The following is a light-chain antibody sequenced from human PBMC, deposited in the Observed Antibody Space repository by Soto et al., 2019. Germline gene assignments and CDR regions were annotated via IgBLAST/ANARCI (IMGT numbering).Light chain of an antibody. V-gene: IGKV3D-7*01. CDR3: HQDYDLPLT. CDR2: GES. Sequence: EIVMTQSPGTLSLSPGGRATLSCRASQRISNTYVSWYQQKPGQAPRLLIYGESTRATGIPARFSGSGSRTDFTLSISSLQPEDFAVYYCHQDYDLPLTFGGGTRVEIK. CDR1: QRISNTY. J-gene: IGKJ4*01.